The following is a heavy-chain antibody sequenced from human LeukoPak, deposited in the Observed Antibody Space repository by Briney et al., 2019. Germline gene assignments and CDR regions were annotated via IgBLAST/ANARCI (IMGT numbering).Heavy chain of an antibody. Sequence: GRSLRLSCAASGFTFSSYAMHWVRQAPGKGLEWVAVISYDGSNKYYADSVKGRFTISRDNSKNTLYLQMNSLRAEDTAVYYCANHHYYFDYWGQGTLVTVSS. CDR3: ANHHYYFDY. CDR2: ISYDGSNK. CDR1: GFTFSSYA. J-gene: IGHJ4*02. V-gene: IGHV3-30-3*01.